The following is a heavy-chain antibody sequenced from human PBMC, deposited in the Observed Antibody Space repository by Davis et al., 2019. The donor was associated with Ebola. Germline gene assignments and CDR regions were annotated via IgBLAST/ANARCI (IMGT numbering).Heavy chain of an antibody. CDR3: ARVNYDFWSGYANWFDP. CDR2: IYYSGNT. Sequence: SETLSLTCIVSGGSISSDYWSWIRQPPGQGLEWIGQIYYSGNTIYNPALKSRVTISVDTSKNQFSLKLSSVTAADTAVYYCARVNYDFWSGYANWFDPWGQGTLVTVSS. D-gene: IGHD3-3*01. J-gene: IGHJ5*02. V-gene: IGHV4-59*01. CDR1: GGSISSDY.